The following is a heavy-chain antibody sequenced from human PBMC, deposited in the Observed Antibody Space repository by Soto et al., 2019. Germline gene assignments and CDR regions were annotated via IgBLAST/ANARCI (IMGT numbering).Heavy chain of an antibody. J-gene: IGHJ4*02. Sequence: GGSLRLSCAASGFTVSSNYMSWVRQAPGKGLEWVSVIYSGGSTYYADSVKGRFTISRDNAKNTLFLQMNSLTAEDTAVYYCARAAYYDSSGSYPGYFDYWGQGTLVTVSS. D-gene: IGHD3-22*01. V-gene: IGHV3-53*01. CDR2: IYSGGST. CDR3: ARAAYYDSSGSYPGYFDY. CDR1: GFTVSSNY.